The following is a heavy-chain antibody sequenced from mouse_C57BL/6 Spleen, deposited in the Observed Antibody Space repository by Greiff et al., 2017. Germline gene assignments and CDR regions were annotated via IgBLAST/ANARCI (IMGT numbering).Heavy chain of an antibody. CDR2: ISSGGSYT. D-gene: IGHD2-3*01. V-gene: IGHV5-6*01. CDR1: GFTFSSYG. CDR3: ARHDGYYVGDY. J-gene: IGHJ2*01. Sequence: EVKLVESGGDLVKPGGSLKLSCAASGFTFSSYGMSWVRQTPDKRLEWVATISSGGSYTYYPDSVKGRFTISRDNAKNTLYLQMSSLKSEDTAMYYCARHDGYYVGDYWGQGTTLTVSS.